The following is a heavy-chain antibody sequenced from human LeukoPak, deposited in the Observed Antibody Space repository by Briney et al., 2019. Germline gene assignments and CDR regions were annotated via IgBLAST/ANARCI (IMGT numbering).Heavy chain of an antibody. Sequence: GGSLRLSCAASGFTFSSYNMNWVRQAPGKGLEWVSSISSSSGYIYYADSVMGRFTISRDNAKNSLYLQMNSLRAEDTAVYYCATAPYDSIGIFDYWGQGTLVTVSS. CDR3: ATAPYDSIGIFDY. CDR1: GFTFSSYN. CDR2: ISSSSGYI. J-gene: IGHJ4*02. V-gene: IGHV3-21*01. D-gene: IGHD3-22*01.